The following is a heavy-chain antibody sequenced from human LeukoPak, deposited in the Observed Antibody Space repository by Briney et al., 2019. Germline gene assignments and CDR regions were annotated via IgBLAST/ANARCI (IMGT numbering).Heavy chain of an antibody. CDR2: ITGTGGSA. J-gene: IGHJ3*01. CDR3: AKVRDTRDWYKDAFDV. V-gene: IGHV3-23*01. D-gene: IGHD6-19*01. CDR1: GFTFSSYA. Sequence: GGSLRLSCAASGFTFSSYAMSWVRQAPGKGLEWVSAITGTGGSAYYVASVKGRFTVSRDNSRNTLYLQMSSLRAEDSAMYYCAKVRDTRDWYKDAFDVWGQGTRVTVSS.